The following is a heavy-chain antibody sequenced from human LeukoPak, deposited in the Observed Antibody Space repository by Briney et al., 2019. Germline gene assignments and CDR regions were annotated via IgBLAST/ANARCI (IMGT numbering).Heavy chain of an antibody. V-gene: IGHV4-38-2*02. Sequence: SSETLSLTCTVSGYSISSGYYWGWIRQPPGKGLEWIGSIYHSGSTYYNPSLKSRVTISVDTSKNQFSLKLSSVTAADTAVYYCARSIRGYSSGWYYFDYWGQGTLITVSS. J-gene: IGHJ4*02. CDR1: GYSISSGYY. CDR2: IYHSGST. D-gene: IGHD6-19*01. CDR3: ARSIRGYSSGWYYFDY.